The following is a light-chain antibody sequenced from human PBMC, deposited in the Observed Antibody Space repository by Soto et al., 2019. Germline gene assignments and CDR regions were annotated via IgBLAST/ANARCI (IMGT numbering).Light chain of an antibody. J-gene: IGLJ2*01. CDR2: GNS. V-gene: IGLV1-40*01. CDR3: QSYDSSLSGWV. CDR1: SSNIGAGYD. Sequence: QSVLTQPPSVSGAPGQRVTISCTGSSSNIGAGYDVHWYQQLPGTAPKLLIYGNSNRPSGVPDRFSGSKSGTSASLAITGLHAEDEADYYCQSYDSSLSGWVFGGGTKRPS.